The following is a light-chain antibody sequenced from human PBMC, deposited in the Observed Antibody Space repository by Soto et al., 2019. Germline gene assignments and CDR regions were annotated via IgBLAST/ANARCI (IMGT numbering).Light chain of an antibody. CDR1: QDISTW. V-gene: IGKV1-12*02. CDR3: RQANTFPFS. J-gene: IGKJ3*01. CDR2: AAS. Sequence: DFQMTQSPSSLSAAVGDRVTITCRASQDISTWLAWYQQKPGKAPKLLIYAASSLQSAVPSRFSGSGSGTDFTLTISSMQPEDAATYYCRQANTFPFSFGPGTKVDIK.